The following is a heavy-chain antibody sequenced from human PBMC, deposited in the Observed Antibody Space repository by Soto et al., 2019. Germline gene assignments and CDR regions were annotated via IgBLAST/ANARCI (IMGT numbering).Heavy chain of an antibody. CDR2: SHQSGIT. D-gene: IGHD6-19*01. CDR3: VRTVAVAGTNVKDYFEH. CDR1: VYAISNGYY. V-gene: IGHV4-38-2*01. J-gene: IGHJ4*02. Sequence: SETLSLTCAFSVYAISNGYYWGWVRQPPGKGLEWIGDSHQSGITHHSPSLKGRVITSMLTSKNQFSLDLISVTAADTAVYYCVRTVAVAGTNVKDYFEHLGQAIQVTVSS.